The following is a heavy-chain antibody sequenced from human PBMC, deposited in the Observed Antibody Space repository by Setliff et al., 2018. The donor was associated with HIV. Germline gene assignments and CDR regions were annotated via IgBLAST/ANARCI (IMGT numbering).Heavy chain of an antibody. CDR2: MNTDGSST. V-gene: IGHV3-74*01. Sequence: GGSLRLSCAASGFTFSSYWMHWVRQAPGKGLVWVFGMNTDGSSTRYADSIKGRFTISRDNFKNSAYLQMDSLRGEDTAMYYCAFFPPATGWFDFWGQGIPVTVSS. CDR1: GFTFSSYW. D-gene: IGHD3-10*01. CDR3: AFFPPATGWFDF. J-gene: IGHJ5*01.